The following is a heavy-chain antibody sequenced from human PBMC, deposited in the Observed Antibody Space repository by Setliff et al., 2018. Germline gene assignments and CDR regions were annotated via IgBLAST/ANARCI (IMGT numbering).Heavy chain of an antibody. Sequence: GGSLRLSCAASGFTFSSYGMHWVRQAPGKGLEWVAFIRYDGSNKYYADSVKCRFTISRDNSKNTLYLQMNSLRAEDTAVYYCAKDLDSSGWYNYFDYWGQGTLVTVSS. V-gene: IGHV3-30*02. J-gene: IGHJ4*02. CDR2: IRYDGSNK. CDR3: AKDLDSSGWYNYFDY. D-gene: IGHD6-19*01. CDR1: GFTFSSYG.